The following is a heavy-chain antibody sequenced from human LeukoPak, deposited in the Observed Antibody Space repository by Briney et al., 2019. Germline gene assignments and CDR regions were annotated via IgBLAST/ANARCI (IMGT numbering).Heavy chain of an antibody. CDR1: GGSFSGYY. V-gene: IGHV4-34*01. CDR3: ARYAAGYYYFYMDV. Sequence: SETLSLTCAVFGGSFSGYYLSWIRQPPGKGLEWIGEINPGGSTGYNPSLKRRVTISMDTSKNQFSLNLTSVSAADTAVYYCARYAAGYYYFYMDVWGKGTSVTVSS. CDR2: INPGGST. D-gene: IGHD2-15*01. J-gene: IGHJ6*03.